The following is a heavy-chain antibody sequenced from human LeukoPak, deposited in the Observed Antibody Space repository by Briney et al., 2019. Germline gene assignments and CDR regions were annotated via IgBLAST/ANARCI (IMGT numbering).Heavy chain of an antibody. CDR3: ARVRKDIVVVPADAFDI. CDR1: GGSISSYY. V-gene: IGHV4-59*01. CDR2: IYYSGST. D-gene: IGHD2-2*01. J-gene: IGHJ3*02. Sequence: SETLSLTCTVSGGSISSYYWSWIRQPPGKGLEWIGYIYYSGSTNYNPSLKSRVTISVDTSKNQFSLKLSSVTAADTAVYHCARVRKDIVVVPADAFDIWGQGTMVTVSS.